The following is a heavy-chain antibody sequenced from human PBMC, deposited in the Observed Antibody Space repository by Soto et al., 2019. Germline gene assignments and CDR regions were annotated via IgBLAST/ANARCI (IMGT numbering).Heavy chain of an antibody. V-gene: IGHV2-5*02. Sequence: QITLKESGPTLVKPTQTLTLTCTFSGFSLSTKTVGVGWIRQPPGKALEWLALIYWDDDKRYSQSLKNRLTIAMDTSNNRVVLVMTTMGPVDTATYYCAHTVPRYDYFDYWGQGSLVTVSS. J-gene: IGHJ4*02. CDR2: IYWDDDK. D-gene: IGHD3-16*02. CDR1: GFSLSTKTVG. CDR3: AHTVPRYDYFDY.